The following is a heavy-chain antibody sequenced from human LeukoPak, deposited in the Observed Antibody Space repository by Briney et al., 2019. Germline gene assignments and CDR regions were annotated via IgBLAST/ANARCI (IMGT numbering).Heavy chain of an antibody. CDR3: ARAPSYGSGLFDY. J-gene: IGHJ4*02. CDR1: GGSINSYH. V-gene: IGHV4-59*01. CDR2: IYYSGST. Sequence: PSETLSLTCTVSGGSINSYHWIWIRQPPGKGLEWIGYIYYSGSTNYNPSLKSRVTISVDTSKNQFSLKLSSVTAADTAVYYCARAPSYGSGLFDYWGQGTLVTVSS. D-gene: IGHD3-10*01.